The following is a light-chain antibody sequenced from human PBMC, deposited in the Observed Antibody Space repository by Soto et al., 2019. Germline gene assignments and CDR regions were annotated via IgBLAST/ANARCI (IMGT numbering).Light chain of an antibody. CDR1: KSDIGVYDF. J-gene: IGLJ1*01. CDR2: EVV. Sequence: QTLLTKPPSSSGSPGQSVTISCTGTKSDIGVYDFVSWYQHHPGKAPRLIIYEVVQRPSGVPDRFSGSKSGNTASLTVSGLQAADEADYFCKSYAGSNTYVFGSGTKVTVL. CDR3: KSYAGSNTYV. V-gene: IGLV2-8*01.